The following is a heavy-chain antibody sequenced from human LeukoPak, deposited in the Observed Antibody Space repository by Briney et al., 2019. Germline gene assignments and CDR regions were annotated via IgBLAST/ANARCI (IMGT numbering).Heavy chain of an antibody. CDR1: GYSFTSYG. CDR3: ARGLWSGYEDYYYGMDV. CDR2: ISGYNGNT. D-gene: IGHD5-12*01. Sequence: ASVKVSCKASGYSFTSYGISWVRQAPGQGLEWMGWISGYNGNTNYAQNLQGRVIMTTDTSTSTAYMELSSLRSEDTAVYYCARGLWSGYEDYYYGMDVWGQGTTVTVSS. J-gene: IGHJ6*02. V-gene: IGHV1-18*01.